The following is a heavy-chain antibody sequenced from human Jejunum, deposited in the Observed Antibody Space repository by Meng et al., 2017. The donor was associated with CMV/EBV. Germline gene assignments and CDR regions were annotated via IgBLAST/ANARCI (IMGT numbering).Heavy chain of an antibody. CDR2: VYYSGGT. J-gene: IGHJ4*02. CDR3: ARAYSSSCRVDY. V-gene: IGHV4-59*01. D-gene: IGHD6-6*01. CDR1: GGSISSSF. Sequence: CTVSGGSISSSFGNWIRQPPGKGLEWIGYVYYSGGTNYNPSLKSRVTISVDTSKNQFSLKLSSVTAADTAVYYCARAYSSSCRVDYWGQGTLVTVSS.